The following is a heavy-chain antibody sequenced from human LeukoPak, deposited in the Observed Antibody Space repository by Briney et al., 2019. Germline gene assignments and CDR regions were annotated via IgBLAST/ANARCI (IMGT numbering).Heavy chain of an antibody. CDR1: GYIFTSYS. J-gene: IGHJ4*02. D-gene: IGHD6-19*01. CDR3: ARAGPGSGWYFDY. V-gene: IGHV1-18*01. CDR2: ISPYNGNT. Sequence: ASVKVSCKASGYIFTSYSIIWVRQAPGQGLEWMGWISPYNGNTRYAQKFQGRVAMTTDTSTTTAYMELRGLRFNDTADYYCARAGPGSGWYFDYWGQGTLVTVSS.